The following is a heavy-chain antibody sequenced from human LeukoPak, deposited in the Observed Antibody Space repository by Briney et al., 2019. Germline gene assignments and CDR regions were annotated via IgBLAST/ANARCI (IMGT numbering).Heavy chain of an antibody. CDR2: IYYSGST. D-gene: IGHD2-2*02. J-gene: IGHJ4*02. V-gene: IGHV4-39*07. CDR1: GGSISSSSYY. Sequence: SETLSLTCTVSGGSISSSSYYWGWIRQPPGKGLEWIGSIYYSGSTYYNPSLKSRVTISVDTSKNQFSLNLSSVTAADTAVYYCARFSYLQGFEYWGQGTLVTVSS. CDR3: ARFSYLQGFEY.